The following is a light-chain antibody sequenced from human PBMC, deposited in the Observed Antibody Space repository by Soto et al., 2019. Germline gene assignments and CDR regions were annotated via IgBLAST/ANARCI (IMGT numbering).Light chain of an antibody. CDR3: QQRSNWPPWT. Sequence: EIVLTQSPATLSLSPGERATLSCRASQSVSSYLAWYQQKPGQAPRLLIYDASNRATGIPARFSGSGSGTDFPLTISSLEPEDVVVYYCQQRSNWPPWTFGQGTKVEIK. CDR2: DAS. CDR1: QSVSSY. J-gene: IGKJ1*01. V-gene: IGKV3-11*01.